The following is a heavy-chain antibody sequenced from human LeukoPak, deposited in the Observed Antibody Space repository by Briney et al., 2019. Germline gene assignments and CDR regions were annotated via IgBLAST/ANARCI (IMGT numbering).Heavy chain of an antibody. D-gene: IGHD3-22*01. J-gene: IGHJ3*02. Sequence: GASVKVSCKASGYTFTGYYMHWVRQAPGQGLEWMGWINPNSGGTNYAQKFQGRVTMTRDTSISTAYMELSRLRSDDTAVYYCARDGGRYYGSSGYSEPDAFDIWGQGTMVTVSS. V-gene: IGHV1-2*02. CDR2: INPNSGGT. CDR3: ARDGGRYYGSSGYSEPDAFDI. CDR1: GYTFTGYY.